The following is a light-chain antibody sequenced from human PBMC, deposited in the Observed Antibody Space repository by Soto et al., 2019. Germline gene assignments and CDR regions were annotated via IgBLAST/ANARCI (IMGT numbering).Light chain of an antibody. CDR2: DAS. CDR1: QSISNNY. J-gene: IGKJ2*01. Sequence: ETVLTQSPATLSLSPGDRATLSCGASQSISNNYLAWYQQKPGLAPRLLIYDASTRATGIPDRFSGSGSGTDFTLTISRLEPEDFAMYYCQQHVNLPPNTFGQGTKLEIK. V-gene: IGKV3D-20*01. CDR3: QQHVNLPPNT.